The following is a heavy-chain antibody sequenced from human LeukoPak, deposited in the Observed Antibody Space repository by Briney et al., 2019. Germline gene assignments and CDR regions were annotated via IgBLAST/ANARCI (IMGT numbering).Heavy chain of an antibody. Sequence: SETLSPTCTVSGGSISSSNDYWGWIRQPPGKGLEWIGSMFYGGSTYYNPSLKSRVTISVDTSKNQFSLKLSSVTAADTAVYYCASDRPYSYGSRLRYWGQGTLVTVSS. CDR1: GGSISSSNDY. CDR3: ASDRPYSYGSRLRY. V-gene: IGHV4-39*07. CDR2: MFYGGST. J-gene: IGHJ4*02. D-gene: IGHD5-18*01.